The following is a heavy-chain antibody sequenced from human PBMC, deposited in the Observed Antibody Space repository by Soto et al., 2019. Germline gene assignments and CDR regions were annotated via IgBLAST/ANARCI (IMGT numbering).Heavy chain of an antibody. V-gene: IGHV4-31*03. J-gene: IGHJ6*02. CDR2: IYYSGST. CDR3: ARDSLIYDFTYGMDV. Sequence: FQTLSLTCPVSCGSISSGGYYCSFVLQQPWKVLEWIGYIYYSGSTYYNPSLKSRVTISVDTSKNQFSLKLSSVTAADTAVYYCARDSLIYDFTYGMDVWGQGTTVTVSS. CDR1: CGSISSGGYY. D-gene: IGHD3-3*01.